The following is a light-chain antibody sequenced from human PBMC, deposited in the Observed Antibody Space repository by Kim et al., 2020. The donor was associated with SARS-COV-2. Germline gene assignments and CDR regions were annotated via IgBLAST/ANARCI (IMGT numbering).Light chain of an antibody. J-gene: IGKJ4*01. Sequence: DIQMTQSPSSLSASVGDRVTITCRASQSISSYLNWYQQKPGKAPKLLIYAASSLQSGVPSRFSGCGSGTDFTLTISSLQPEDFATYYCQQSYSTPLTFGGGTKLEI. CDR1: QSISSY. V-gene: IGKV1-39*01. CDR3: QQSYSTPLT. CDR2: AAS.